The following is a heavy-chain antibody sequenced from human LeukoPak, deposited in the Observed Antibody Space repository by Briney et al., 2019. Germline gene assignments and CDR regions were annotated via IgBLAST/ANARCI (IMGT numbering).Heavy chain of an antibody. Sequence: APMKVSCKASGGTFSSYAISWVRQAPGQGLEWMGGIIPIFGTANYAQKFQGRVTITADESTSTAYMELSSLRSEDTAVYYCARAGYCSSTSCPPYNWFDPWGQGTLVTVSS. V-gene: IGHV1-69*13. D-gene: IGHD2-2*01. J-gene: IGHJ5*02. CDR2: IIPIFGTA. CDR1: GGTFSSYA. CDR3: ARAGYCSSTSCPPYNWFDP.